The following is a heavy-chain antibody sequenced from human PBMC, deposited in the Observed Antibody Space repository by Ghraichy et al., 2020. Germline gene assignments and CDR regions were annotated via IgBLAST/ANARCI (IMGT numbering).Heavy chain of an antibody. V-gene: IGHV1-18*01. J-gene: IGHJ4*02. D-gene: IGHD3-22*01. CDR1: GYTFTSYG. CDR3: ARVAPSWYYDSSGYYPDY. Sequence: VSVKVSCKASGYTFTSYGISWVRQAPGQGLEWMGWISAYNGNTNYAQKLQGRVTMTTDTSTSTAYMELRSLRSDDTAVYYCARVAPSWYYDSSGYYPDYWGQGTLVTVSS. CDR2: ISAYNGNT.